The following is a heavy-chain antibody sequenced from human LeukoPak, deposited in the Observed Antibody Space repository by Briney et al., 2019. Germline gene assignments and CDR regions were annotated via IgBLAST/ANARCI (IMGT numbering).Heavy chain of an antibody. J-gene: IGHJ3*02. CDR3: ARARSSYGYGDAFDI. CDR1: GFTFSSYG. CDR2: ISYDGSSK. Sequence: PGGSLRLSCAASGFTFSSYGMHWVRQAPGKGLEWVAVISYDGSSKYYADSVKGRFTISRDNSKNTLYLQMNSLRAEDTAVYYYARARSSYGYGDAFDIWGQGTMVTVSS. D-gene: IGHD5-18*01. V-gene: IGHV3-30*19.